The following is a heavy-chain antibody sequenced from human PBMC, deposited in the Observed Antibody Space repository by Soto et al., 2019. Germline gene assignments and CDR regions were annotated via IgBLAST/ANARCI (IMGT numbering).Heavy chain of an antibody. J-gene: IGHJ6*04. CDR2: ISYDGSNK. CDR3: AKEGAYGDYANYYGMDV. V-gene: IGHV3-30*18. CDR1: GFTFSSYG. Sequence: GGSLRLSCAASGFTFSSYGMHWARQAPGKGLEWVAVISYDGSNKYYADSVKGRLTISRDNSKNTLYLQMNSLRAEDTAVYYCAKEGAYGDYANYYGMDVWGEGTTVTVSS. D-gene: IGHD4-17*01.